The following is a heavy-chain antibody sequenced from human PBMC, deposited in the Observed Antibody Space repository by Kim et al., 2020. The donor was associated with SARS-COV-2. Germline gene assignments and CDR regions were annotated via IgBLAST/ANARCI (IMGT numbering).Heavy chain of an antibody. Sequence: GESLKISCKGSGYSFTSYWIGWVRQMPGKGLEWMGIIYPGDSDTRYSPSFQGQVTISADKSISTAYLQWSSLKASDTAMYYCARLDSWFGELFPYYYYGMDVWGQGTTDTVSS. CDR2: IYPGDSDT. V-gene: IGHV5-51*01. CDR3: ARLDSWFGELFPYYYYGMDV. D-gene: IGHD3-10*01. J-gene: IGHJ6*02. CDR1: GYSFTSYW.